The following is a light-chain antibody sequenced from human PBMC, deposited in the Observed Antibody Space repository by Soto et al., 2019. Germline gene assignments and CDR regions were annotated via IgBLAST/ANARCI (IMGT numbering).Light chain of an antibody. J-gene: IGKJ4*01. V-gene: IGKV1-5*01. CDR2: DAS. Sequence: DLQMTQSPSTLSASVGDRVTMTCRASQSISKWLAWYQQKPGTAPKLLIYDASNLESGVPSRFSGSGSGTEFTLTIRSLQPDDFATYYCQQYDNYSPLTFGGGTKVEIK. CDR3: QQYDNYSPLT. CDR1: QSISKW.